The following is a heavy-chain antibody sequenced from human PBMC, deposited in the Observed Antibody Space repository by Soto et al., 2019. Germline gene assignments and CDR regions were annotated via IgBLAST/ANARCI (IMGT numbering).Heavy chain of an antibody. J-gene: IGHJ3*02. CDR1: GGTCSSYA. CDR3: ARPEYYYDSSGYAFDI. CDR2: IIPIFGTA. Sequence: QVQLVQSGAEVKKPGSSVKVSCKASGGTCSSYAISWVRQAPGQGLEWMGGIIPIFGTANYAQKFQGRVTITADESTSTAYMELSSLRSEDTAVYYCARPEYYYDSSGYAFDIWGQGTMVTVSS. V-gene: IGHV1-69*01. D-gene: IGHD3-22*01.